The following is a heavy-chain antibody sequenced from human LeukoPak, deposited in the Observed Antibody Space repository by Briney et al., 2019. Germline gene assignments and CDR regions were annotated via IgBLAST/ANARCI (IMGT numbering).Heavy chain of an antibody. CDR1: GGTFSSYA. V-gene: IGHV1-69*05. Sequence: SVKVSCKASGGTFSSYAISWVRQAPGQGLEWMGGIIPIFGTANYAQKFQGRVTITTDESTSTAYMELSSLRSEDTAVYYCARGHIHFSSGSYRQYYYGMDVWGQGTTVTVSS. J-gene: IGHJ6*02. CDR2: IIPIFGTA. CDR3: ARGHIHFSSGSYRQYYYGMDV. D-gene: IGHD1-26*01.